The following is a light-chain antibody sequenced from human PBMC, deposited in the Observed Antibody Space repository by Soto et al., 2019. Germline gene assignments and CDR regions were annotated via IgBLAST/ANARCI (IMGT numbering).Light chain of an antibody. CDR2: GAS. CDR1: QSISSS. V-gene: IGKV3-15*01. CDR3: QQYYRWRT. J-gene: IGKJ1*01. Sequence: EIVMTQSPATLSVSPGERVTLSCRASQSISSSLAWYQHKPGQAPRLLIYGASTRATGISARFSGSGSGTEFTLTISSLQSEDFAVYYCQQYYRWRTFGQGTKVEF.